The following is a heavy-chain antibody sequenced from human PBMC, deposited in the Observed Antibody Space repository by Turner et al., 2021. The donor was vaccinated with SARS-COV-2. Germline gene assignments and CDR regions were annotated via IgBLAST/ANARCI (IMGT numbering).Heavy chain of an antibody. CDR2: IHPSGST. D-gene: IGHD2-21*02. V-gene: IGHV4-34*01. Sequence: QLHLQQWGAGLLKPSETLSLTCAVYGGSFSGYYWTWIRQPPGKGLEWIGEIHPSGSTYYNPSIKSRVTISKDTSKSQFSLNLSSVTAADTAVYHCSRGDDSRKSGLLWGQGTLVTVSS. CDR1: GGSFSGYY. CDR3: SRGDDSRKSGLL. J-gene: IGHJ4*02.